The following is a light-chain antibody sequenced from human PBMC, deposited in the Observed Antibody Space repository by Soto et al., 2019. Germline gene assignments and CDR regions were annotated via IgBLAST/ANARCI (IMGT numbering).Light chain of an antibody. CDR3: SSYTSSSTR. V-gene: IGLV2-14*01. J-gene: IGLJ1*01. CDR2: EVS. CDR1: SSDVGGYNY. Sequence: QSVLTQPASVSGSPGQSITISCTGTSSDVGGYNYVSWYQQHPGKAPKLMIYEVSNRPSGVSNRFSGSKSGNTASLTISGLQAEYEADYYCSSYTSSSTRFGTGTKVTVL.